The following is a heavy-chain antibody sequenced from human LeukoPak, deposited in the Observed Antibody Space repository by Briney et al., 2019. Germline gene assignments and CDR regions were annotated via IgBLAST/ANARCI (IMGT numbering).Heavy chain of an antibody. CDR2: INPNSGVT. D-gene: IGHD2-21*02. CDR1: GYTFTGYY. J-gene: IGHJ4*02. Sequence: ASVKVSCKASGYTFTGYYIHWVRQAPGQGLEWMGWINPNSGVTNYAQKFQGRVTMNRDTSITTAYMELSRLRSDDTAVYYCAREGRYGDSNDYWGQGTLVTVSS. V-gene: IGHV1-2*02. CDR3: AREGRYGDSNDY.